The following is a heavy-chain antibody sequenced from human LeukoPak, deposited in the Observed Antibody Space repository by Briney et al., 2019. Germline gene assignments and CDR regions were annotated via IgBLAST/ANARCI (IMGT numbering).Heavy chain of an antibody. J-gene: IGHJ4*02. V-gene: IGHV1-8*01. CDR2: MNPNSGNT. Sequence: ASVKVSCKASGYTFTSYDINWVRQATGQGLEWMGWMNPNSGNTGYAQKLQGRVTMTTDTSTSTAYMELRSLRSDDTAIYYCARLMAPVGKRSTPFNYWGQGTLVTVSS. CDR3: ARLMAPVGKRSTPFNY. D-gene: IGHD1-1*01. CDR1: GYTFTSYD.